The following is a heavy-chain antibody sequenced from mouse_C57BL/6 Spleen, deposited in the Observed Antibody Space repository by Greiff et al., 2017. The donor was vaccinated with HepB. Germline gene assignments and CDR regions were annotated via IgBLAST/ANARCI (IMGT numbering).Heavy chain of an antibody. CDR2: IYPGDGDT. CDR3: ARWAYGSSYLYWYFAV. J-gene: IGHJ1*03. V-gene: IGHV1-82*01. CDR1: GYAFSSSW. Sequence: QVQLKESGPELVKPGASVKISCKASGYAFSSSWMNWVKQRPGKGLEWIGRIYPGDGDTNYNGKFKGKATLTADKSSSTAYMQLSSLTSEDSAVYFCARWAYGSSYLYWYFAVWGTGTTVTVSS. D-gene: IGHD1-1*01.